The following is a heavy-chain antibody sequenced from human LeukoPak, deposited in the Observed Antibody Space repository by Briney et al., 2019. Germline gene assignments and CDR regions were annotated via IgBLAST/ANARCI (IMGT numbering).Heavy chain of an antibody. CDR1: GGSISSISSNNYH. V-gene: IGHV4-39*07. CDR2: IYYSGST. Sequence: PSETLSLTCIVSGGSISSISSNNYHWGWIRQPPGKGLEWIGSIYYSGSTYYNPSLKSRVTISVDTSKNQFSLKLSSVTAADTAVYYCARGRSIYVWGSYRSGSGQCWFDPWGQGTLVTVSS. J-gene: IGHJ5*02. CDR3: ARGRSIYVWGSYRSGSGQCWFDP. D-gene: IGHD3-16*02.